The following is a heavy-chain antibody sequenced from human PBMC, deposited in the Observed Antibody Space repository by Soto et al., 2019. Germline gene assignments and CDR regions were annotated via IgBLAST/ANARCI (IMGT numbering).Heavy chain of an antibody. CDR2: ISAYNGNT. Sequence: VSAEVGCEACGYTVNIYGISLVRQAPGQGLEWMGWISAYNGNTNYAQKLQGRVTMTTDTSTGTAYIEPRSLISDDTAVYYSAMGYTYCSSTSCYPHAEYYYYYYGMDVWGQGTTVTVSS. D-gene: IGHD2-2*01. CDR3: AMGYTYCSSTSCYPHAEYYYYYYGMDV. CDR1: GYTVNIYG. J-gene: IGHJ6*02. V-gene: IGHV1-18*01.